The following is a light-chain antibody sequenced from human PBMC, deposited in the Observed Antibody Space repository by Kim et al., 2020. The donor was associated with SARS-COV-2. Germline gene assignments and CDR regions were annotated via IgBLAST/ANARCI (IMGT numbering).Light chain of an antibody. CDR2: GTS. CDR1: QSVSIN. V-gene: IGKV3-15*01. CDR3: QQYNTWPRT. Sequence: SVSPGETATLSCRASQSVSINLAWYQQKPGQAPRLLMYGTSSRATGIPARFSGSGSGTEFTLTISSLQSEDFAVYYCQQYNTWPRTFGQGTKLEI. J-gene: IGKJ1*01.